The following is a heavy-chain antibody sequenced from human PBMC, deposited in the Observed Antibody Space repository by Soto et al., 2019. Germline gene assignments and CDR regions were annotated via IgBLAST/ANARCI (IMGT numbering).Heavy chain of an antibody. CDR1: GDSISRYY. Sequence: QVQLQESGPGLVKPSETLSLTCTVSGDSISRYYWSWIRLSPGKGLEWIGYIYYSGETNYNPSVKSRVTIYVDRTKHQFSLKRSSVTAADPAVYYCARDQGGEFLKGSGMDVWGQGTTVTVSS. J-gene: IGHJ6*02. CDR2: IYYSGET. D-gene: IGHD3-10*01. CDR3: ARDQGGEFLKGSGMDV. V-gene: IGHV4-59*01.